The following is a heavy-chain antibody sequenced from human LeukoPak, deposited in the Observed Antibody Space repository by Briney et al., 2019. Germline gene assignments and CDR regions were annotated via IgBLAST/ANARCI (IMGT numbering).Heavy chain of an antibody. J-gene: IGHJ4*02. CDR1: GGSISSYY. V-gene: IGHV4-59*08. CDR2: IYYSGST. CDR3: ARSYTDYYDSSGLDF. Sequence: SETLSLTCTVSGGSISSYYWSWIRQPPGKGLEWIGYIYYSGSTKYNPSLKSRVTISVDTSKNQFSLRLSSVTAADTAVYYCARSYTDYYDSSGLDFWGQGTLVTVSS. D-gene: IGHD3-22*01.